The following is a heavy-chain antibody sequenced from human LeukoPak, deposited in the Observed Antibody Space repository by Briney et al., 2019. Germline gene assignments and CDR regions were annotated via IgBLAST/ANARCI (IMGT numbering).Heavy chain of an antibody. J-gene: IGHJ4*02. CDR2: ILYDGSNK. V-gene: IGHV3-30*02. Sequence: GGSLGLSCAGSGFIFSDYGMHWVRQAPGKGLEWVAFILYDGSNKYYADSVKGRFTISRDNSKNALYLQMNSLRPEDTAVYYCATQALGISDYWGQGTLVTVSS. CDR1: GFIFSDYG. CDR3: ATQALGISDY. D-gene: IGHD7-27*01.